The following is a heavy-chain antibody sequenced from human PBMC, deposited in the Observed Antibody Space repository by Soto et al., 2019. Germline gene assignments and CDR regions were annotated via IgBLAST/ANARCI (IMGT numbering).Heavy chain of an antibody. D-gene: IGHD3-3*01. Sequence: QVQLQQWGAGLLKPSETLSLTCAVYGGSFSGYYWSWIRQPPGKGLEWIGEINHSGSTNYNPSLKSRVTISVDTSKNQFSLKLSSVTAADTAVYYCARGLGRITIFGVGIPTSAFDYWGQGTLVTVSS. J-gene: IGHJ4*02. CDR2: INHSGST. CDR3: ARGLGRITIFGVGIPTSAFDY. CDR1: GGSFSGYY. V-gene: IGHV4-34*01.